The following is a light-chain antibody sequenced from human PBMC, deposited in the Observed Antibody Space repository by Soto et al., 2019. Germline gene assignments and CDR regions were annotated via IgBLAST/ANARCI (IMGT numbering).Light chain of an antibody. CDR1: SSDVGRYNY. J-gene: IGLJ2*01. V-gene: IGLV2-8*01. Sequence: QSALTQPPSASGSPGQSVTISCTGTSSDVGRYNYVSWYQQLPGKAPKLIIYEVSKRLSGVPDRFSGSKSGNTASLTVSGLQADDEAVYHCSSYAGSNNLVLFGGGTKLTVL. CDR3: SSYAGSNNLVL. CDR2: EVS.